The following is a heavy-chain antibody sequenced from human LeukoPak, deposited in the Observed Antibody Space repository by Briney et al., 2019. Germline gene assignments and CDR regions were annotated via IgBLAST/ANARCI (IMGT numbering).Heavy chain of an antibody. Sequence: PGGSLRLFCAASGFTFSSYGMHWVRQAPGKGLEWVAFIRYDGSNKYYADSVKGRFTISRDNSKNTLYLQMNSLRAEDTAVYYHAKDYYKVACFGASRLGYWGQGTLVTVSS. D-gene: IGHD3-10*01. V-gene: IGHV3-30*02. CDR1: GFTFSSYG. J-gene: IGHJ4*02. CDR3: AKDYYKVACFGASRLGY. CDR2: IRYDGSNK.